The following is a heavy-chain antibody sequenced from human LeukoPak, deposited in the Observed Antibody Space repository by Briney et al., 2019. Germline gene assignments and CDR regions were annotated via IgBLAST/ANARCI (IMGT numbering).Heavy chain of an antibody. CDR3: AGFYDILTGRPI. V-gene: IGHV3-23*01. CDR1: RFTFSSYA. D-gene: IGHD3-9*01. CDR2: ISGSGGST. Sequence: GGSLRLSCAASRFTFSSYAMSWVRQAPGKGLEWVSAISGSGGSTYYADSVKGRFTISRDNSKNTLYLQMNSLRAEDTAVYYCAGFYDILTGRPIWGQGTMVTVSS. J-gene: IGHJ3*02.